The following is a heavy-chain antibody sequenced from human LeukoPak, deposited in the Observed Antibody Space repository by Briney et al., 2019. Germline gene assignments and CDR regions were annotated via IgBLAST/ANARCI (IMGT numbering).Heavy chain of an antibody. CDR3: AKDPSIAVAGAFDY. J-gene: IGHJ4*02. Sequence: PGGSLRLSCVASGFTFRNYAMSWVRQAPGKGLEWVSAISGSGGSTYYADSVKGRFTISRDNSKNTLSLQMNSLRAEDTAVYYCAKDPSIAVAGAFDYWGQGTLVTVSS. CDR1: GFTFRNYA. CDR2: ISGSGGST. V-gene: IGHV3-23*01. D-gene: IGHD6-19*01.